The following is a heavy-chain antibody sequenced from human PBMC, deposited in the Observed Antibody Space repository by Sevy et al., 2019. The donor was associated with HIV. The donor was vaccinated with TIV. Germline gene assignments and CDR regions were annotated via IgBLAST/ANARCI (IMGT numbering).Heavy chain of an antibody. V-gene: IGHV3-72*01. CDR1: GFTFSDHY. D-gene: IGHD6-13*01. CDR3: ATHAGIAAAGRVFDY. Sequence: GGSLRLSCVASGFTFSDHYMEWVRQAPGKGLEWVGRTRNKADGYTTEYAASVKGRFTISRDEFKNSLYVQMNSLKAEDTAVYYWATHAGIAAAGRVFDYWGQGTLVTVSS. J-gene: IGHJ4*02. CDR2: TRNKADGYTT.